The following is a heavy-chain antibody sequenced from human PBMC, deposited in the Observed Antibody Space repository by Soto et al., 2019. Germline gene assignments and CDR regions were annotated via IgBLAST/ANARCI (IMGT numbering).Heavy chain of an antibody. CDR3: ARDMHAGFTHYFDP. D-gene: IGHD1-26*01. CDR1: GFTFSSYA. J-gene: IGHJ5*02. CDR2: ISGSGGST. V-gene: IGHV3-23*01. Sequence: PGGSLRLSCAASGFTFSSYAMSWVRQAPGKGLEWVSAISGSGGSTYYADSVKGRFTISRDNSKNTVYLQMNSLRAEDTAVYYCARDMHAGFTHYFDPWGQGTLVTVSS.